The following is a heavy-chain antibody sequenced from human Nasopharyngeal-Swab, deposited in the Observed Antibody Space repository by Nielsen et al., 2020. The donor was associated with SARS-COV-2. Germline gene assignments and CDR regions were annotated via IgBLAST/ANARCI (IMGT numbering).Heavy chain of an antibody. CDR2: IYYSGST. Sequence: SETLSLTCTVSGGSISSSSYYWVWIRQPPGKGLEWIGSIYYSGSTYYNPSLKSRVTISVDTSKNQFSLKLSSVTAADTAVYYCARGRNWNVLGYWGQGTLVTVSS. CDR3: ARGRNWNVLGY. D-gene: IGHD1-20*01. CDR1: GGSISSSSYY. J-gene: IGHJ4*02. V-gene: IGHV4-39*01.